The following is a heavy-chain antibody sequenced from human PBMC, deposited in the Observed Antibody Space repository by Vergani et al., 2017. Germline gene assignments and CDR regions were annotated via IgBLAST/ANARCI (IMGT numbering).Heavy chain of an antibody. CDR2: IKHSVST. J-gene: IGHJ6*03. V-gene: IGHV4-34*01. Sequence: QVQLQQWGAGLLKPSETLSLTCAAYGGSFSGYSWSWIRQPPGKGLEWIGEIKHSVSTNYNPSHKSRGTISVDTSKTQLSLKVSTVTGADTAVDYCARSKWNYVYYSCMDVWGKGTTVTVSS. CDR3: ARSKWNYVYYSCMDV. CDR1: GGSFSGYS. D-gene: IGHD1-7*01.